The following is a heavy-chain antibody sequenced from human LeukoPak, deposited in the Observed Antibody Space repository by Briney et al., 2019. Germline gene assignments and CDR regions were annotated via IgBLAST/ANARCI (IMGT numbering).Heavy chain of an antibody. Sequence: SETLSLTRTVSGRSISSSSYYWGWIRQPPRKGLAWIGSIYESGRTYYNPSLKSRVTISVDTSKNPFSLTLSSVTASDTAVDYCARVGRVATIHYWGQGTLVTVSS. V-gene: IGHV4-39*07. J-gene: IGHJ4*02. D-gene: IGHD5-24*01. CDR2: IYESGRT. CDR1: GRSISSSSYY. CDR3: ARVGRVATIHY.